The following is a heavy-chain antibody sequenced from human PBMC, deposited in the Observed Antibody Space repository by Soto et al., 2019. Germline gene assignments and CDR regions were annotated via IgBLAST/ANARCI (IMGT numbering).Heavy chain of an antibody. J-gene: IGHJ4*02. D-gene: IGHD1-1*01. CDR3: ARYTTGGTGFDY. Sequence: QVQLQESGPGLVKPSETLSLTCTVSGGSVSSGSYYWSWIRQPPGKGLEWIGYISYSGNTNYNYSLKSRVTISKDTAENQFSLKVNSVTAADTAVYYCARYTTGGTGFDYWGQGTLVTVSS. CDR2: ISYSGNT. V-gene: IGHV4-61*01. CDR1: GGSVSSGSYY.